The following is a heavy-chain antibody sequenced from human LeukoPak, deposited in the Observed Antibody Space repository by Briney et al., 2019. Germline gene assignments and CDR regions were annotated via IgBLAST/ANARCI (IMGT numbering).Heavy chain of an antibody. CDR3: ARVRMWSYYYGSGSYFDY. Sequence: SQTLSLTCAISGDSVSSNSAAWNWIRQAPSRGLEWLGRTYCRSKWYNDYAVSVKSRITISPDTSKNQFSLQLNSVTPEDTAVYYCARVRMWSYYYGSGSYFDYWGQGTLVTVSS. V-gene: IGHV6-1*01. CDR1: GDSVSSNSAA. D-gene: IGHD3-10*01. J-gene: IGHJ4*02. CDR2: TYCRSKWYN.